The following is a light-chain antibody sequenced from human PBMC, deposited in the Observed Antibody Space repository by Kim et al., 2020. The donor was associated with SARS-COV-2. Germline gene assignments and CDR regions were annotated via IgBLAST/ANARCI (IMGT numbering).Light chain of an antibody. CDR3: ASWDVSLNGWV. CDR1: SSNIGSNT. Sequence: QSVLTQPPSASGTPGQRVTISCSGSSSNIGSNTVNWYQQLPGRAPKLLINTNNQGPSGVPDRYSGSKSGTSASLAISWLQSEDEADYYCASWDVSLNGWVFGRGTQVTVL. J-gene: IGLJ3*02. CDR2: TNN. V-gene: IGLV1-44*01.